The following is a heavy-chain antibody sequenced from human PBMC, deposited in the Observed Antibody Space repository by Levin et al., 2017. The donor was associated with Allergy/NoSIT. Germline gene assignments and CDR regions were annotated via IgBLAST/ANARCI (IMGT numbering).Heavy chain of an antibody. D-gene: IGHD4-11*01. V-gene: IGHV3-30*18. CDR3: AKDRRTTVTPPYYYYYMDV. CDR1: GLTFSSYG. CDR2: MSYDGSNK. Sequence: GESLKISCAASGLTFSSYGMHWVRQAPGKGLEWVAVMSYDGSNKYYADSVKGRFTISRDNSKNTPYLQMNSLRAEDTAVYYCAKDRRTTVTPPYYYYYMDVWGKGTTVTVSS. J-gene: IGHJ6*03.